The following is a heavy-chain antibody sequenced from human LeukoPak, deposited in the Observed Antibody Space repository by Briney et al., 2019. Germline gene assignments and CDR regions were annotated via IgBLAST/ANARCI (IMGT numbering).Heavy chain of an antibody. J-gene: IGHJ4*02. CDR1: GGTFSSYG. CDR3: ARRVGSRLDY. Sequence: GSSVKVSCKASGGTFSSYGISWVRQAPGQGLEWMGWISAYNGNTNYAQKLQGRVTMTTDTSTSTAYMELRSLRSDDTAVYYCARRVGSRLDYWGQGTLVTVSS. D-gene: IGHD1-26*01. V-gene: IGHV1-18*01. CDR2: ISAYNGNT.